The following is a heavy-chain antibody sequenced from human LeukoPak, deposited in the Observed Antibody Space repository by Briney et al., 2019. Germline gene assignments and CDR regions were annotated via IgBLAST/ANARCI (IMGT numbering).Heavy chain of an antibody. CDR1: GFTVSSNY. CDR3: ARVGLTYYDFWSGQVGFDY. D-gene: IGHD3-3*01. J-gene: IGHJ4*02. CDR2: IYSGGST. Sequence: GGSLRLSCAASGFTVSSNYMSWVRQAPGKGLEWVSVIYSGGSTYYADSVKGRFTISRDNAKNSLYLQMNSLRAEDTAVYYCARVGLTYYDFWSGQVGFDYWGQGTLVTVSS. V-gene: IGHV3-53*01.